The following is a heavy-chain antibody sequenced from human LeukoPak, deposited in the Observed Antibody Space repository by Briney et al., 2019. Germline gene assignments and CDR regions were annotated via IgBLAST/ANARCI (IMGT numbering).Heavy chain of an antibody. CDR1: GGSFSGYY. D-gene: IGHD6-13*01. Sequence: SETLSLTCAVSGGSFSGYYWSWIRQPPGKGLEWIGEINHSGSTNYSPSLKSRVTISVDTSKNQFSLKLSSVTAADTAVYYCARSLGYSSTWPHYWGQGTLVTVSS. CDR2: INHSGST. CDR3: ARSLGYSSTWPHY. V-gene: IGHV4-34*01. J-gene: IGHJ4*02.